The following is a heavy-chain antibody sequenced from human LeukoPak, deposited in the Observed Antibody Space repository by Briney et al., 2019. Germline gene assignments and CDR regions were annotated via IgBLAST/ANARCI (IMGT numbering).Heavy chain of an antibody. D-gene: IGHD3-10*02. CDR1: GGSIESGDYY. CDR3: ARLFITSHVRWFDP. V-gene: IGHV4-31*03. CDR2: IYYSGST. Sequence: SETLSLTCTVSGGSIESGDYYWSWIRQHPGKGLESIGYIYYSGSTYYNPSLAGRVTMSLYTSKTQFSLKLRSVTAADTAVYYCARLFITSHVRWFDPWGQGTLVTVSS. J-gene: IGHJ5*02.